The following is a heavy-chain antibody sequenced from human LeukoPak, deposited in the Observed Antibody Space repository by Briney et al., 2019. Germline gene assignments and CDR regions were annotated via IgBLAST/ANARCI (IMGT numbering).Heavy chain of an antibody. V-gene: IGHV3-30*02. D-gene: IGHD6-19*01. CDR1: GLTFSRSG. J-gene: IGHJ4*02. CDR2: ISYDGGDK. Sequence: PGGSLRLSCAASGLTFSRSGMHWVRQAPGKGLEWVAFISYDGGDKCHADSVKGRFTISRDNSKNTLYLQMNSLRAEDTDVYYCAREHAMTVTGTRGSAFDYWGQGTLVTISS. CDR3: AREHAMTVTGTRGSAFDY.